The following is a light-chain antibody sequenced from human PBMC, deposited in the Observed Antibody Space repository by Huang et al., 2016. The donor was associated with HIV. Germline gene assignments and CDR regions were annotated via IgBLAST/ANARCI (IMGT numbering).Light chain of an antibody. J-gene: IGKJ2*01. CDR2: AAS. Sequence: DIQMTQSPSSLSASVGERVTRTCRSSQDISNYLVWFQKKPGKAPKALIYAASTVQTGVPSRFSGRGSGTDFTLTINSLQPEDFATYYCQHYKTYPLTFGQGTKLEIK. V-gene: IGKV1-16*01. CDR1: QDISNY. CDR3: QHYKTYPLT.